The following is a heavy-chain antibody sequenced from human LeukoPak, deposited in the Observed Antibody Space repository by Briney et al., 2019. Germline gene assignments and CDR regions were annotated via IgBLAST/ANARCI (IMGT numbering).Heavy chain of an antibody. CDR3: ARCSVGGRKRNDF. CDR2: MNPNSGNR. J-gene: IGHJ4*02. CDR1: GYSFTSYD. V-gene: IGHV1-8*01. D-gene: IGHD2-15*01. Sequence: GASVKVSCKASGYSFTSYDIYWVRQATGQGLEWMGWMNPNSGNRGYALKFQGRVTMTMNTSITTAYMELSGLRSDDTAVYYCARCSVGGRKRNDFWGQGTLVTVS.